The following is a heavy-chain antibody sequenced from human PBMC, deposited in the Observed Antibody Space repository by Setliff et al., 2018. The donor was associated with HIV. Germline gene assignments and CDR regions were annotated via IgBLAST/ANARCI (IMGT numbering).Heavy chain of an antibody. CDR3: ARKWGPHGFDI. V-gene: IGHV1-8*02. CDR1: GYNLKSHD. Sequence: ASVKVSCKASGYNLKSHDINWVRQAAGLGLQWLGRMNPGSGDTAYAQKFQDRITLTSDSSISTAYMELNSLTSDDTAVYYCARKWGPHGFDIWGQGTVVTVS. CDR2: MNPGSGDT. D-gene: IGHD2-8*01. J-gene: IGHJ3*02.